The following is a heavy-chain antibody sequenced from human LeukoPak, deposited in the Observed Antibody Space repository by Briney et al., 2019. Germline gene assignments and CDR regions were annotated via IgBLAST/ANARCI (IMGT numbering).Heavy chain of an antibody. D-gene: IGHD3-3*01. V-gene: IGHV3-7*03. CDR1: GFTFSNYW. CDR3: AKDRQARSAAYDAFDI. Sequence: PGGSLRLSCAASGFTFSNYWMSWVRQAPGNGPEWVANIKEDESEKNYVNSVKDRFTISRDNAKNSLYLQMNSLRAEDTAVYYCAKDRQARSAAYDAFDIWGQGTMVTVSS. CDR2: IKEDESEK. J-gene: IGHJ3*02.